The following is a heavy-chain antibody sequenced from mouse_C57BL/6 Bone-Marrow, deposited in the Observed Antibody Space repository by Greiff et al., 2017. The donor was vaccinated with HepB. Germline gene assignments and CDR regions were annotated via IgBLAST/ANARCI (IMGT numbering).Heavy chain of an antibody. CDR2: IHPNSGST. V-gene: IGHV1-64*01. Sequence: QVHVKQPGAELVKPGASVKLSCKASGYTFTSYWMHWVKQRPGQGLEWIGMIHPNSGSTNYNEKFKSKATLTVDKSSSTAYMQLSSLTSEDSAVYYGARDYYDYDVDYYAMDYWGQGTSVTVSS. J-gene: IGHJ4*01. D-gene: IGHD2-4*01. CDR1: GYTFTSYW. CDR3: ARDYYDYDVDYYAMDY.